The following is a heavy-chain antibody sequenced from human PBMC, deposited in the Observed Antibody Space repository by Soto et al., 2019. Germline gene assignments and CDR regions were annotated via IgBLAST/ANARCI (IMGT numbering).Heavy chain of an antibody. Sequence: QVQLQQWGAGLLKPSETLSLTCAVYGKSLSGYYWSWIRQPPGKALEWIGEINHSGNTNYNPSLKRRVTISVDTSKTQLFLNLSSVTAADTAMYYCARHHVRGRTIAGAAEFWGQGTLVTVSS. J-gene: IGHJ4*02. CDR3: ARHHVRGRTIAGAAEF. D-gene: IGHD1-26*01. CDR1: GKSLSGYY. CDR2: INHSGNT. V-gene: IGHV4-34*01.